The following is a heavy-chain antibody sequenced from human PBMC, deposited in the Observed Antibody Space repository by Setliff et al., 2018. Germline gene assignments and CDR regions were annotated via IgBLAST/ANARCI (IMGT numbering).Heavy chain of an antibody. CDR3: ARVGTAGGYYFDF. J-gene: IGHJ4*02. D-gene: IGHD2-15*01. CDR1: GYSFTNNW. V-gene: IGHV5-51*01. CDR2: IFPADSDT. Sequence: GESLKISCQGSGYSFTNNWIAWVRQMPGKGLEWIGIIFPADSDTRYSPSFQGQVTISADKSISTAYVQWRSLKASDTAMYYCARVGTAGGYYFDFWGQGALVTVSS.